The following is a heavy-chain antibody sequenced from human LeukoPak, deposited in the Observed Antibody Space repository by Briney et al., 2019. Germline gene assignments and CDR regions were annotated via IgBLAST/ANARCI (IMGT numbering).Heavy chain of an antibody. Sequence: GASLRLSCAASGFTFSSYAMSWVRQAPGKGLEWVSAISGSGGSTYYADSVKGRFTISRDNSKNTLYLQMNSLRAEDTAVYYCAKCRAPYYYYGMDVWGQGTTVTVSS. D-gene: IGHD5-24*01. CDR1: GFTFSSYA. J-gene: IGHJ6*02. CDR2: ISGSGGST. V-gene: IGHV3-23*01. CDR3: AKCRAPYYYYGMDV.